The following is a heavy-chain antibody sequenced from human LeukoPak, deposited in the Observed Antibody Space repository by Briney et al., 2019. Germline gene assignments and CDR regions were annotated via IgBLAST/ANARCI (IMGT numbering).Heavy chain of an antibody. CDR1: GFTFSRFW. J-gene: IGHJ6*03. D-gene: IGHD3-10*01. V-gene: IGHV3-7*01. Sequence: GGSLRLSCAASGFTFSRFWMSWVRQAPGKGLEWVANIQQDGGQKYYVDSVKGRFIISRDNAKNSLYLQMNSLRAEDTAVYYCARVGGLDYYGSGLRYYYMDVWGKGTTVTVSS. CDR3: ARVGGLDYYGSGLRYYYMDV. CDR2: IQQDGGQK.